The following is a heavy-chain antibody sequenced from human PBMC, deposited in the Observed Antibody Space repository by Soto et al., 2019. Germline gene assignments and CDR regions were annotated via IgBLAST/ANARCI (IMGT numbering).Heavy chain of an antibody. CDR1: GGSISSGDYY. V-gene: IGHV4-30-4*01. J-gene: IGHJ3*02. CDR2: IYYSGST. Sequence: SETLSLTGTVSGGSISSGDYYWSWIRQPPGKGLEWIGYIYYSGSTYYNPSLKSRVTISVDTSKNQFSLKLSSVTAADTAVYYCARAVTMIVVGIYAFDIWGQGTMVTVSS. D-gene: IGHD3-22*01. CDR3: ARAVTMIVVGIYAFDI.